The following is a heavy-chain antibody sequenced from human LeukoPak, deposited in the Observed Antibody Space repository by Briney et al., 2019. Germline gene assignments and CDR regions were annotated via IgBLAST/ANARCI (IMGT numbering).Heavy chain of an antibody. CDR1: GFSFGNYA. CDR3: AKLGGSRYFDY. J-gene: IGHJ4*02. D-gene: IGHD6-13*01. V-gene: IGHV3-23*01. Sequence: GGSLRLSCAASGFSFGNYAMNWVRQAPGKGLEWVSGISTGGSRYYADSVKGRFSISRDNSKNTLYLQMNSLGVEDTAVYYCAKLGGSRYFDYWGQGTLVTVSS. CDR2: ISTGGSR.